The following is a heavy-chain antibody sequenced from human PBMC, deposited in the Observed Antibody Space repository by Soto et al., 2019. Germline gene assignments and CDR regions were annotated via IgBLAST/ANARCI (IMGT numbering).Heavy chain of an antibody. CDR2: ISAYNGNT. V-gene: IGHV1-18*01. J-gene: IGHJ6*02. CDR3: AREGLVLVPTTVNSDYYHCAMDV. D-gene: IGHD2-2*01. CDR1: GYTFTSYG. Sequence: ASVKVSCKASGYTFTSYGISWVRQAPGQGLEWMGWISAYNGNTNCAQKFQGRVTMTTDTSTSTAYMELSSLRSDDTAVYYCAREGLVLVPTTVNSDYYHCAMDVWGQGTTVTVSS.